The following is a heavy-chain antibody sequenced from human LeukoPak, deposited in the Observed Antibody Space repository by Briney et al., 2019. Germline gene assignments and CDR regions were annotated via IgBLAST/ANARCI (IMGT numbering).Heavy chain of an antibody. J-gene: IGHJ4*02. Sequence: SETLSLTCAVSGASIDSHSWWSWVRQPPGKGLEWIGEIYHSGGANYKPSLKSRVTMSVDTSKNHFSLKLTSVTAADTAVYYCAYNRNFALDNWGQGALVTVSS. CDR2: IYHSGGA. CDR3: AYNRNFALDN. CDR1: GASIDSHSW. D-gene: IGHD1-14*01. V-gene: IGHV4/OR15-8*01.